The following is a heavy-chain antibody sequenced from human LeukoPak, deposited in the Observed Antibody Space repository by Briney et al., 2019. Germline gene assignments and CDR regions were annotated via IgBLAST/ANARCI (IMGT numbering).Heavy chain of an antibody. Sequence: ASVKVSCKVSGYTLTQLSMHWVPQAPGKGLEWMGSFDPEDGEIIYAQKFQGRVNMTEGTSTDTAYMELSSLRSEHTAVYYCATDLWYNWNYVYDYWGQGTLVTVSS. CDR1: GYTLTQLS. J-gene: IGHJ4*02. CDR2: FDPEDGEI. V-gene: IGHV1-24*01. D-gene: IGHD1-7*01. CDR3: ATDLWYNWNYVYDY.